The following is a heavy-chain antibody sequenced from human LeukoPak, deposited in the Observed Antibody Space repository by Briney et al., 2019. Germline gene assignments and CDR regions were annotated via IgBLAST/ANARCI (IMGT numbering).Heavy chain of an antibody. CDR1: GGTFSSYA. CDR3: ARVGWPYNWFDP. D-gene: IGHD6-19*01. J-gene: IGHJ5*02. CDR2: IIPTFGTA. V-gene: IGHV1-69*13. Sequence: SVKVSCKASGGTFSSYAISWVRHAPGQGLEWMGGIIPTFGTANYAQKFQGRVTITADESTSTAYMELSSLRSEDTAVYYCARVGWPYNWFDPWGQGTLVTVSS.